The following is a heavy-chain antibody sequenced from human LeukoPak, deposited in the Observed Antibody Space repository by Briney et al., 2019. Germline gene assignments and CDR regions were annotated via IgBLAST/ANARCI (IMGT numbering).Heavy chain of an antibody. V-gene: IGHV1-69*06. D-gene: IGHD4-11*01. CDR3: ARDVGYSNYVGAFDI. CDR1: GGTFSSNA. CDR2: IFPISGTT. Sequence: ASVKVSCKASGGTFSSNAISWVRQVPGQGPEWMGGIFPISGTTNYAQKFQVRVTFTADKSTSTAYMELSSLRSEDTAVYYCARDVGYSNYVGAFDIWGQGTMVTVSS. J-gene: IGHJ3*02.